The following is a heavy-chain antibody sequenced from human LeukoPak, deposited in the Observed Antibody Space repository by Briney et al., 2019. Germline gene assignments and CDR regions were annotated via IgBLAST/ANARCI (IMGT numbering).Heavy chain of an antibody. CDR2: INWNGGST. CDR3: ARDLSSSWAPNY. CDR1: RFTFDDYG. D-gene: IGHD6-13*01. V-gene: IGHV3-20*04. Sequence: SGGSLRLSCAASRFTFDDYGMSWIRQAPGKGLELVSGINWNGGSTGYADSVKGRLTISSDNAKNSLYLQMNSLRAEDTALYYCARDLSSSWAPNYWGQGTLVTVSS. J-gene: IGHJ4*02.